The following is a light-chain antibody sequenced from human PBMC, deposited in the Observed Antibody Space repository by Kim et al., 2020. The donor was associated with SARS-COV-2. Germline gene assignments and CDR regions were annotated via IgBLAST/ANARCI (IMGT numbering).Light chain of an antibody. V-gene: IGLV3-1*01. J-gene: IGLJ1*01. CDR3: QAWDSSTAV. Sequence: SVSPGQTASITCSGDKLGDKYGCWYQQKPGQSPVLVIYQDSKRPSGIPERFSGSNSGNTATLTISGTQAMDEADYYCQAWDSSTAVFGTGTKVTVL. CDR2: QDS. CDR1: KLGDKY.